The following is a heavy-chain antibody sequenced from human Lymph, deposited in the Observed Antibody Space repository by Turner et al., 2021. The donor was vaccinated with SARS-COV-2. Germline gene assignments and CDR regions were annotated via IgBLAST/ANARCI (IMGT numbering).Heavy chain of an antibody. Sequence: QLLESAGGFVQPGGSLRLSCAASGFTVSGNYMSWVRQAAGKGVGWVTVIYSGGSTYYADSVKGRFTIARDNSKNTLYLQRNSMRAEDTAVYYCAKVGATVTILPPDYWGQGTLVTVSS. J-gene: IGHJ4*02. CDR3: AKVGATVTILPPDY. CDR1: GFTVSGNY. CDR2: IYSGGST. D-gene: IGHD4-17*01. V-gene: IGHV3-53*01.